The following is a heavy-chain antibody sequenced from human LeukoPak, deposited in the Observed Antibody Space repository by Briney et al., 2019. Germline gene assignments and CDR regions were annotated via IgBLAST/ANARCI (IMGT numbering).Heavy chain of an antibody. Sequence: SETLSLTCTVSGGSISSYYWSWIRQPPGKGLEWIGYIYYSGSTNYNPSLKIRVTISVDTSKNQFSLKLSSVTAADTTVYYCARRYSSTSSIVFDPWGQGTLVTVSS. D-gene: IGHD2-2*01. CDR2: IYYSGST. CDR3: ARRYSSTSSIVFDP. V-gene: IGHV4-59*01. J-gene: IGHJ5*02. CDR1: GGSISSYY.